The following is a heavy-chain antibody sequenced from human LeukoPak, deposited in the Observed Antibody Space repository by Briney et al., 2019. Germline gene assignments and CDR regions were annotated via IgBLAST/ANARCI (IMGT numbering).Heavy chain of an antibody. Sequence: SETLSLTCIVSGGSISSTSYYWGWIRQPPGKWLEWLGSIYYSGSTYYHPPLKSRVTISVDTSKYQFSLKLSSVTAADTAVYYCARGRKYYDFWSGYWSEYFQHWGQGTLVTVSS. CDR3: ARGRKYYDFWSGYWSEYFQH. D-gene: IGHD3-3*01. CDR1: GGSISSTSYY. V-gene: IGHV4-39*01. J-gene: IGHJ1*01. CDR2: IYYSGST.